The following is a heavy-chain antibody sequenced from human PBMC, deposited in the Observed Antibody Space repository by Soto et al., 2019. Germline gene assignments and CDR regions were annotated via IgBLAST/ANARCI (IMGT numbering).Heavy chain of an antibody. D-gene: IGHD1-26*01. CDR3: ARGIRSGSYPPYFDY. J-gene: IGHJ4*02. V-gene: IGHV1-2*04. CDR1: GYTFTGYY. CDR2: INPNSGGT. Sequence: QVQLVQSGAEVKKPGASVKVSCKASGYTFTGYYMHWVRQAPGQGLERMGWINPNSGGTNYAQKIQGWVTMTRDTSISTAYMEMSRPRSDDTAVYYCARGIRSGSYPPYFDYWCQGTLVTVSS.